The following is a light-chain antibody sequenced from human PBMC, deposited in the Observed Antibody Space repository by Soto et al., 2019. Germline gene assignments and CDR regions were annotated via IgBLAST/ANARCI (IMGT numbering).Light chain of an antibody. V-gene: IGKV3-15*01. Sequence: EIVMTQSPATLSVSAGERATLSRRASQSVSSNLAWYQQKPGQAPRLLIYGASTRATGIPARFSGSGSGTEFTLTISSLQSEDFAVYYCQQYNNWPRTFGQGTKVDIK. CDR1: QSVSSN. CDR3: QQYNNWPRT. CDR2: GAS. J-gene: IGKJ1*01.